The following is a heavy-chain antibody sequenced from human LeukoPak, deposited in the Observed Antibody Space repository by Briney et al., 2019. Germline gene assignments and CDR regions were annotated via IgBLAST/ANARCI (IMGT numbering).Heavy chain of an antibody. D-gene: IGHD3-22*01. CDR1: GGSISSSNYY. Sequence: SETLSLTCTVSGGSISSSNYYWGWIHQPPGKGLEWIGSIYYSGSTYYNPSLKSRVTISVDTSKNQFSLKLSSVTAADTAVYYCARLTPYYYDSSGYYFGYWGQGTLVTVSS. V-gene: IGHV4-39*01. J-gene: IGHJ4*02. CDR3: ARLTPYYYDSSGYYFGY. CDR2: IYYSGST.